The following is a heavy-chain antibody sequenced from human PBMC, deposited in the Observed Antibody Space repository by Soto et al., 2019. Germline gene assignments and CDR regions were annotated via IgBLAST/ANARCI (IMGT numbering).Heavy chain of an antibody. CDR2: MNPNSGDT. CDR1: GYTFTSYD. J-gene: IGHJ6*03. CDR3: ARGLKMLRVFGLKTYYYYYMDV. V-gene: IGHV1-8*01. D-gene: IGHD3-10*01. Sequence: QVHLVQSGAEVKKPGASVKVSCKASGYTFTSYDINWVRQVAGQGLEWMGWMNPNSGDTAYAQEFQGRGTMARNTSISIAYRELSSLRPADTAVYYCARGLKMLRVFGLKTYYYYYMDVWGKGTTVTLSS.